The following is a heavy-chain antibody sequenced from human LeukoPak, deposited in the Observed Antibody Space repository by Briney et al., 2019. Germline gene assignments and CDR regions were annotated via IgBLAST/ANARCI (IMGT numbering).Heavy chain of an antibody. D-gene: IGHD1-26*01. Sequence: PGGSLRLSCAASGFSFTNYGMHWVRQAPGKGLEWVAVMSSSGDLIHYADSVKGRFTISRDNSKNTLYLQMNTLRAEDSAVYYCAKDVHSGSYYDYWGQGTLVTVSS. J-gene: IGHJ4*02. CDR3: AKDVHSGSYYDY. CDR1: GFSFTNYG. V-gene: IGHV3-33*03. CDR2: MSSSGDLI.